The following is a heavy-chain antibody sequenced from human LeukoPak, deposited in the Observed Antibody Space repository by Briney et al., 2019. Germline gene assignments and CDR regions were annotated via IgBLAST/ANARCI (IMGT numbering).Heavy chain of an antibody. V-gene: IGHV3-23*01. CDR3: AKDKISVAAPSGFLDY. J-gene: IGHJ4*02. D-gene: IGHD1-26*01. Sequence: GSLLLSCAASGFTFRSYAMSWVRPAPGKGLEGVSSISGGGGDTYYADSVKGRFTVSRDNSKNTLYLQMNNLRAEDTATYYCAKDKISVAAPSGFLDYWGLGTLVTVSS. CDR2: ISGGGGDT. CDR1: GFTFRSYA.